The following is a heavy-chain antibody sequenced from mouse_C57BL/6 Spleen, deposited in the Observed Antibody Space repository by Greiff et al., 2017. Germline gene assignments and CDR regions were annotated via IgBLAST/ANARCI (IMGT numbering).Heavy chain of an antibody. D-gene: IGHD1-1*01. CDR3: ARRDYGSSRNWYFDV. V-gene: IGHV1-76*01. J-gene: IGHJ1*03. CDR1: GYTFTDYY. Sequence: VQLQQSGAELVRPGASVKLSCKASGYTFTDYYINWVKQRPGQGLEWIARIYPGSGNTYYNEKFKGKATLTAEKSSSTAYMQLSSLTSEDSAVYFCARRDYGSSRNWYFDVWGTGTTVTVSS. CDR2: IYPGSGNT.